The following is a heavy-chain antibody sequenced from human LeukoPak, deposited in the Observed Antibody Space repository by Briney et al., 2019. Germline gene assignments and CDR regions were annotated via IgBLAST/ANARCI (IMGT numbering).Heavy chain of an antibody. CDR1: GFTFTNYG. Sequence: ASVKISCKASGFTFTNYGITWVRQAPGQGLEWMGWIITYNGNTHYAQKLQGRVTLTTDTSTNTAYMELSRLRSDDTAVYYCARDRTMVRGVITNWFDPWGQGTLVTVSS. CDR2: IITYNGNT. V-gene: IGHV1-18*01. D-gene: IGHD3-10*01. CDR3: ARDRTMVRGVITNWFDP. J-gene: IGHJ5*02.